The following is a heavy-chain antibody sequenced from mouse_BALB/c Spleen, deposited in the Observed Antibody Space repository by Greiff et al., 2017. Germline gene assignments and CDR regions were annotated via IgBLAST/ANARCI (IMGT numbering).Heavy chain of an antibody. Sequence: QVQLKESGPGLVAPSQSLSITCTVSGFSLTSYDISWIRQPPGKGLEWLGVIWTGGGTNYNSAFMSRLSISKDNSKSQVFLKMNSLQTDDTAIYYCVRAPRGDYGSAWFAYWGQGTLVTVSA. J-gene: IGHJ3*01. CDR2: IWTGGGT. CDR1: GFSLTSYD. V-gene: IGHV2-9-2*01. D-gene: IGHD1-2*01. CDR3: VRAPRGDYGSAWFAY.